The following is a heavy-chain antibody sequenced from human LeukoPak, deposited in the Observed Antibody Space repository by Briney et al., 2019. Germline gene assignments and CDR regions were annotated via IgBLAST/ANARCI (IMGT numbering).Heavy chain of an antibody. Sequence: GGSLRLSCAASGFTFSDYYMRWIRQAPGKGLEWVSYISSSGSTIYYADSVKGRFTISRDNAKNSLYLQMNSLRAEDTAVYYCARVRYYGSGSSYRPYYYYMDVWGKGTTVTVPS. D-gene: IGHD3-10*01. V-gene: IGHV3-11*04. J-gene: IGHJ6*03. CDR2: ISSSGSTI. CDR3: ARVRYYGSGSSYRPYYYYMDV. CDR1: GFTFSDYY.